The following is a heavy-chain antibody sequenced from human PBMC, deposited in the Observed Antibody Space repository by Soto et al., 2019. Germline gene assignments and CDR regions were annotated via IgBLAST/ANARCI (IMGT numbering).Heavy chain of an antibody. V-gene: IGHV4-39*07. J-gene: IGHJ6*02. Sequence: PSETLSLTCTVSGGSISSSSYYWGWIRQPPGKGLEWIGYMYNTGSTVYNPPFKSRVTISVDTSKNQFSLKLNSVTTADTAVYYCARDQNRGLPYSSGWNPVVLYGMDVWGQGTTVXVSS. CDR2: MYNTGST. D-gene: IGHD6-19*01. CDR3: ARDQNRGLPYSSGWNPVVLYGMDV. CDR1: GGSISSSSYY.